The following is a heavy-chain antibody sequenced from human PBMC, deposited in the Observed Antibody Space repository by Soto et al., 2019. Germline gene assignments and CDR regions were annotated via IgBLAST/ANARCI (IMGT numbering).Heavy chain of an antibody. J-gene: IGHJ6*02. Sequence: GGSLRLSCAASGFTFSSYSMNWVRQAPGKGLEWVSSISSSSYIYYADSVKGRFTISRDNAKNSLYLQMNSLRAEDTAVYYCARDDYDFWSGEDYYYGMDVWGQGTTVTVSS. CDR3: ARDDYDFWSGEDYYYGMDV. CDR1: GFTFSSYS. CDR2: ISSSSYI. V-gene: IGHV3-21*01. D-gene: IGHD3-3*01.